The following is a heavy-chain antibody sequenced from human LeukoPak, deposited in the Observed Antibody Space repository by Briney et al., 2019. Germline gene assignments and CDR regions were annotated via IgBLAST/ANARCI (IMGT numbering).Heavy chain of an antibody. V-gene: IGHV3-30*04. Sequence: GGSLRLSCAASGFTFSSYAMHWVRQAPGKGLEWVAVISYDGSNKYYADSVKGRFTISRDNSKNTLYLQMNSLRAEDTAVYYCARDRGIGDWGQGTLVTVSS. D-gene: IGHD2-15*01. CDR3: ARDRGIGD. J-gene: IGHJ4*02. CDR1: GFTFSSYA. CDR2: ISYDGSNK.